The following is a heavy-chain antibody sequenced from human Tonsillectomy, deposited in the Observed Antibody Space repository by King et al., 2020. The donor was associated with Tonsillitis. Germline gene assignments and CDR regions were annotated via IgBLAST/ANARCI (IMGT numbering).Heavy chain of an antibody. Sequence: VQLVESGGGLVQPGGSVRLSCAASGFTFDTYAMTWVRQAPGKGLDWVSSISASGVTTYYAGSVKGRFTISRDNSKNTFFLQMNSLRADDTAVYYCAKDRGRWLGGGAFDIWGQGTLVTVSS. CDR2: ISASGVTT. CDR1: GFTFDTYA. CDR3: AKDRGRWLGGGAFDI. D-gene: IGHD3-3*01. V-gene: IGHV3-23*04. J-gene: IGHJ3*02.